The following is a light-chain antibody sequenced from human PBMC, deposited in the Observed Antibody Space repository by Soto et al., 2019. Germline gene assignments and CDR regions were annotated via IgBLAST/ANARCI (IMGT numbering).Light chain of an antibody. J-gene: IGKJ1*01. CDR1: QSIRNY. V-gene: IGKV1-39*01. CDR3: QQTNSTPRGA. CDR2: TAP. Sequence: DIQMTQSPSSLSASVGDRVTITCRASQSIRNYFNWYQQKPGKAPKVLIYTAPSLQSGAPSRLSSSVSGTDCAPSVVSPRPEDFATYYCQQTNSTPRGAFGQGTKVDIK.